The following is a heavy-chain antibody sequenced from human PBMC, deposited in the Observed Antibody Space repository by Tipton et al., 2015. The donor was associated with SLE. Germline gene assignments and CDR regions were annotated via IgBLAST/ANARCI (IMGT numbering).Heavy chain of an antibody. Sequence: TLSLTCTVSGGSFSDDYWSWVRQSPGKGLAYIGEINQSGSTFYNPSLKSRVTLSLETSKNQFSLRLNSVTAADTAVYYCARKWDIWGQGTMVTVSS. CDR3: ARKWDI. CDR2: INQSGST. CDR1: GGSFSDDY. V-gene: IGHV4-34*01. D-gene: IGHD2-8*01. J-gene: IGHJ3*02.